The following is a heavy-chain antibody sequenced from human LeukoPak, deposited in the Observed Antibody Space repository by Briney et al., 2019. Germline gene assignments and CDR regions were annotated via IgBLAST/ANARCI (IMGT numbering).Heavy chain of an antibody. D-gene: IGHD1-1*01. J-gene: IGHJ4*02. CDR2: ISSSSSTI. Sequence: PGGSLRLSCAASGFTFSSYSMNWVRQAPGRGLEWVSYISSSSSTIYYADSVKSRFTISTDNAKNSLCLQINSLRAEDTAVYYCARDSQGDKGGGNDPDYWGQGTLVTVSS. V-gene: IGHV3-48*04. CDR1: GFTFSSYS. CDR3: ARDSQGDKGGGNDPDY.